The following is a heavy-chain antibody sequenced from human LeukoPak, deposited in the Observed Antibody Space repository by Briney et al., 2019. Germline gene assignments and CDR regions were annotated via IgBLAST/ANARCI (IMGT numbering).Heavy chain of an antibody. CDR3: ARVIVFRGYMDV. V-gene: IGHV3-21*01. CDR2: ISSSSSYI. D-gene: IGHD1-26*01. CDR1: GFTFSNYW. Sequence: GRSLRLSCAASGFTFSNYWMNWVRQAPGKGLEWASSISSSSSYIYYADSVKGRFTISRDSAKNSLYLQMNSLRAEDTAVYYCARVIVFRGYMDVWGKGTTATVSS. J-gene: IGHJ6*03.